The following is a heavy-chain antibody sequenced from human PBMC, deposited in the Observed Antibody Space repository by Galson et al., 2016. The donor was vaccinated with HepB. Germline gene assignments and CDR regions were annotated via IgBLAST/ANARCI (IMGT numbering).Heavy chain of an antibody. V-gene: IGHV3-23*01. CDR3: AKLPSRYYGSGAGYGMYI. CDR2: ISGSINAT. D-gene: IGHD3-10*01. J-gene: IGHJ6*02. Sequence: SLRLSCAASGFTFTNYAMTWVRQAPGKGLQWVSGISGSINATYYADSVKGRFIISRDDSKNTLYLQMHSLRAEDTALYYCAKLPSRYYGSGAGYGMYIWGHGATVTVSS. CDR1: GFTFTNYA.